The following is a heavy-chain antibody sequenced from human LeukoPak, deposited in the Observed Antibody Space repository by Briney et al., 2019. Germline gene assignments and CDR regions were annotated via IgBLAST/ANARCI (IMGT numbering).Heavy chain of an antibody. CDR1: GYTFTGYY. V-gene: IGHV1-2*02. D-gene: IGHD3-22*01. Sequence: ASVKVSCKTSGYTFTGYYMHWVRQAPGQGLEWMGWINPNSGGTNYAQKFQGRVTMTSDTSISTAYMELSSLRPDDTAMYYCARAPMIVVVFPPRLDFWGQGTLVTVSS. CDR2: INPNSGGT. CDR3: ARAPMIVVVFPPRLDF. J-gene: IGHJ4*02.